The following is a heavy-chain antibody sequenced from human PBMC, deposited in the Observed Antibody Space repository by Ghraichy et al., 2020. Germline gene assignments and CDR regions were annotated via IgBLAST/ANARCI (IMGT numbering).Heavy chain of an antibody. V-gene: IGHV4-4*09. CDR3: ARHANLRERWHYDSPLYYFDY. D-gene: IGHD3-22*01. CDR2: IYTSGST. J-gene: IGHJ4*02. Sequence: SQTLSLTCTVSGGSISSYYWTWIRQPPWKALEWIGYIYTSGSTNYNPFLKSRVTISVDTSKNQFSLKLSPVTAADTAVYYCARHANLRERWHYDSPLYYFDYWGQGTLVNGSS. CDR1: GGSISSYY.